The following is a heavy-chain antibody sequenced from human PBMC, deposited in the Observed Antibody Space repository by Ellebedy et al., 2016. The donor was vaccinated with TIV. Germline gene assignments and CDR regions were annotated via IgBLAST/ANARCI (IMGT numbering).Heavy chain of an antibody. CDR2: ISGSSSYI. CDR3: ASWDYSGSYSLLDAFDI. D-gene: IGHD1-26*01. V-gene: IGHV3-21*01. J-gene: IGHJ3*02. CDR1: GFTFSSYS. Sequence: GGSLRLSCAAPGFTFSSYSMNWVRQAPGKGLEWVSSISGSSSYIYYADSVKGRFTISRDDAKNSLYLQMNSLRAEDTAVYYCASWDYSGSYSLLDAFDIWGQGTMVTVSS.